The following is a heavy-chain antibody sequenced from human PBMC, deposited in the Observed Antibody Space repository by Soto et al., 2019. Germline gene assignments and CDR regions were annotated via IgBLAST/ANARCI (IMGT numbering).Heavy chain of an antibody. Sequence: EVQLVESGGGLVQPGRSLRLSCAASGFTFDDYAMHWVRQAPGKGLEWVSGISWNSGSIGYADSVKGRFTISRDNAKNSLYLHMNSLRAEDTVLYYCAGYSSGWSGFDYWGQGTLVTVSS. CDR3: AGYSSGWSGFDY. CDR2: ISWNSGSI. CDR1: GFTFDDYA. J-gene: IGHJ4*02. V-gene: IGHV3-9*01. D-gene: IGHD6-19*01.